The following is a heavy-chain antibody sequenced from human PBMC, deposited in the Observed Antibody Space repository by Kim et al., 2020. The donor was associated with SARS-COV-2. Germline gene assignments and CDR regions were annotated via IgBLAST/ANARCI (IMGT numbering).Heavy chain of an antibody. D-gene: IGHD3-10*01. Sequence: ASVKVSCKASGYSFTSYYMHWVRQAPGQGLEWMGLIIPSGGSTHYTERFQGRVTVTRDTSTNTVYMELSSLTSDDTAIYYCTLVEGGRGVIWGQGTLIP. CDR2: IIPSGGST. CDR1: GYSFTSYY. V-gene: IGHV1-46*03. J-gene: IGHJ4*02. CDR3: TLVEGGRGVI.